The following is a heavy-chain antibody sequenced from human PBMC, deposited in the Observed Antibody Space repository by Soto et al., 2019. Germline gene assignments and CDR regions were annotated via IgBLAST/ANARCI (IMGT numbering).Heavy chain of an antibody. CDR2: ITGSGDRT. CDR1: GFTFRNYA. CDR3: AKGDLVLRTNLVRGYYYNPTLF. V-gene: IGHV3-23*01. D-gene: IGHD2-8*01. J-gene: IGHJ6*03. Sequence: GGSLRLSCEGSGFTFRNYAMTWVRQAPGEGLEWLSTITGSGDRTYYANSVKGRFSISRDNSRDTLFLQMNSLRAEDTAVYYCAKGDLVLRTNLVRGYYYNPTLFSGTAPTVSV.